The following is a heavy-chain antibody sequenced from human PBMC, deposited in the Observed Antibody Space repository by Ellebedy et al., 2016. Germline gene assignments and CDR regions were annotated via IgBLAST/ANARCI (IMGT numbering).Heavy chain of an antibody. D-gene: IGHD6-19*01. CDR1: GGSISSSSYY. V-gene: IGHV4-39*07. Sequence: SETLSLTCTVSGGSISSSSYYWGWIRQPPGKGLEWIGSIYYSGSTYYNPSLKSRVTISVDTSKNQFSLKLSSVTAADTAVYYCAREVRQWRGVYYDYWGQGTLVTVSS. J-gene: IGHJ4*02. CDR3: AREVRQWRGVYYDY. CDR2: IYYSGST.